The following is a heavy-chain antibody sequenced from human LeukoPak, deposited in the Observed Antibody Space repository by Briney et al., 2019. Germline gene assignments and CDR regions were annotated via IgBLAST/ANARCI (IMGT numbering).Heavy chain of an antibody. CDR1: GYSFTSYW. Sequence: GESLKISCKGSGYSFTSYWIGWVRQMPGKGLEWMGIIYPGDSDTRYSPSFQGQVTISADKSISTAYLQWSSLKASDTAMYYCARSGCYDSSGYYPLFDYWGQGTLVTVPS. CDR2: IYPGDSDT. J-gene: IGHJ4*02. V-gene: IGHV5-51*01. D-gene: IGHD3-22*01. CDR3: ARSGCYDSSGYYPLFDY.